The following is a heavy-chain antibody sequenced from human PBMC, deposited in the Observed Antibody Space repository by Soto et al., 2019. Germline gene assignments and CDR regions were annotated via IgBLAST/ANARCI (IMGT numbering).Heavy chain of an antibody. CDR2: IKQDGSEK. V-gene: IGHV3-7*01. J-gene: IGHJ4*02. D-gene: IGHD3-10*01. CDR1: GFTFSSYW. Sequence: GGSLRLSCAASGFTFSSYWMSWVRQAPGKGPEWVANIKQDGSEKYYVDSVKGRFTISRDNAKNSLYLQMNSLRAEDTAVYYCARFLLWFGEMSEIDYWGQGTLVTVSS. CDR3: ARFLLWFGEMSEIDY.